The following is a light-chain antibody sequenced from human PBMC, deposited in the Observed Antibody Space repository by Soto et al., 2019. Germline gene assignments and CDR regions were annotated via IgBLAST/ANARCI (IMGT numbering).Light chain of an antibody. CDR2: DAS. CDR3: QQYNSYPYT. V-gene: IGKV1-5*01. J-gene: IGKJ5*01. Sequence: DSQMTMSPSTLSASVGDRVTITCRASQSISSWLAWYQQKPGKAPKLLIYDASSLESGVPSRFSGSGSGTEFTLTISSLQPDDFATYYCQQYNSYPYTFGEGTRLEI. CDR1: QSISSW.